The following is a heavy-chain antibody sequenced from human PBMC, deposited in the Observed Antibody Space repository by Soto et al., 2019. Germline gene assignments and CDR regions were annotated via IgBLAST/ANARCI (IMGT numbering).Heavy chain of an antibody. Sequence: QVQLVESGGGVVQPGRSLRLSCAASGFTFSSYGMHWVRQAPGKGLEGVAVIWYDGSNKYYADSVKGGFTISRDNSKNTLYLQMNSLRAEDTAVYYCARDDYDYVWGSYRPNRKFDYWGQGTLVTVSS. CDR1: GFTFSSYG. J-gene: IGHJ4*02. D-gene: IGHD3-16*02. CDR3: ARDDYDYVWGSYRPNRKFDY. CDR2: IWYDGSNK. V-gene: IGHV3-33*01.